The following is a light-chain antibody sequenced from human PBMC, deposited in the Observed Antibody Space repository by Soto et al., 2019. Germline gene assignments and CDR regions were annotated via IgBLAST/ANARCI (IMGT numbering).Light chain of an antibody. Sequence: QSVLTQPPSVSGAPGQRVTISCTGTSSNIGPGYDVHWYQQLPGTAPKVLIYDNSYRPSGVPDRFSGSKSGTSASLAITGLQAEDEADYYCQSYDSSLRVLVFGGGTKVTVL. CDR3: QSYDSSLRVLV. CDR2: DNS. V-gene: IGLV1-40*01. J-gene: IGLJ2*01. CDR1: SSNIGPGYD.